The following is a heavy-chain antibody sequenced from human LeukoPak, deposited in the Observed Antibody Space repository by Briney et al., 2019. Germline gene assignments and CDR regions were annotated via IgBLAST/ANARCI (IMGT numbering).Heavy chain of an antibody. CDR2: INPNSGGT. Sequence: ASVKVSCKASGYTFTGYYMHWVRQAPGQGLEWMGWINPNSGGTNYAQKFQGRVTMTRDTSISTAYMELSRLRSDDTAVYYCARRGHYSSSSEGYYYYYYMDVWGKGTTVTVSS. J-gene: IGHJ6*03. D-gene: IGHD6-6*01. V-gene: IGHV1-2*02. CDR1: GYTFTGYY. CDR3: ARRGHYSSSSEGYYYYYYMDV.